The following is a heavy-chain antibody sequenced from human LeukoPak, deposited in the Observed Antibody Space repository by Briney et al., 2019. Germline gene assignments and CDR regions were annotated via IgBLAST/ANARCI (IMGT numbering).Heavy chain of an antibody. D-gene: IGHD1-26*01. V-gene: IGHV3-13*01. CDR2: IGTAGDT. CDR1: GFTFNNYA. Sequence: PGGSLRLSCAASGFTFNNYAMSWVRQAPGKGLEWVSAIGTAGDTYYPGSVKGRFTISRENAKNSLYLQMNSLRAGDTAVYYCARSRGSYYYYYGMDVWGQGTTVTVSS. J-gene: IGHJ6*02. CDR3: ARSRGSYYYYYGMDV.